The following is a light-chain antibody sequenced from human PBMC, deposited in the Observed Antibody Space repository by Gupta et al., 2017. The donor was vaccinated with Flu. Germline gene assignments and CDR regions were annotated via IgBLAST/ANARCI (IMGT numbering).Light chain of an antibody. CDR1: SGDVGTYNL. Sequence: QSALTQPASVSGPPGQWTTISCTGTSGDVGTYNLVSWYQQHPGKAPRLIIYEGSKRPSGVSDRFSGSKSANTASLTISGLQADDEADYSCCSYAGNNIYVFGSGTKVTV. V-gene: IGLV2-23*01. CDR3: CSYAGNNIYV. J-gene: IGLJ1*01. CDR2: EGS.